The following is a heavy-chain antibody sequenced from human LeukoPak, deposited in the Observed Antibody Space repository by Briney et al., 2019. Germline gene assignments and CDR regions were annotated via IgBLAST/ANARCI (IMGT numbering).Heavy chain of an antibody. CDR3: ARGGPVVTAIHHWFDP. J-gene: IGHJ5*02. D-gene: IGHD2-21*02. Sequence: ASVKVSCKASGGTFSSYPISWVRQAPGQGLEWMGRIIPILGIANYAQKFQGRVTITADKSTSTAYMELSSLRSEDTAVYYCARGGPVVTAIHHWFDPWGQGTLVTVSS. CDR2: IIPILGIA. V-gene: IGHV1-69*02. CDR1: GGTFSSYP.